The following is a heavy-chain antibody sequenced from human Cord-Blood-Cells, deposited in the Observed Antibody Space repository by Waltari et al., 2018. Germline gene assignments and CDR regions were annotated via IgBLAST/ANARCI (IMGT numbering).Heavy chain of an antibody. V-gene: IGHV1-69*12. Sequence: QVQLVQSGAEVKKPGSSVKVSCKASGGTFSSYAISWVRQAPGQGLEWMGGIIPIFGTANYAQKFQGRVTITADESTSTAYMELSSLRSEDTAVYYCAGAGGYSYGHYYYYGMDVWGQGTTVTVSS. CDR1: GGTFSSYA. J-gene: IGHJ6*02. CDR3: AGAGGYSYGHYYYYGMDV. D-gene: IGHD5-18*01. CDR2: IIPIFGTA.